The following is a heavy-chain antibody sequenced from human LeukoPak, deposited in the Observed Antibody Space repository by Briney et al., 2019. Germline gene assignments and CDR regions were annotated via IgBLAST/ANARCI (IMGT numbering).Heavy chain of an antibody. CDR3: AVLWFGELLFIGWFDP. CDR2: INPNSGGT. V-gene: IGHV1-2*02. CDR1: GCTFTDYY. J-gene: IGHJ5*02. D-gene: IGHD3-10*01. Sequence: ALVKVSCKASGCTFTDYYMHWVRQAPGQGLEWMGWINPNSGGTNYAQKFQGRVTMTRDTSISTAYMELSRLRSDDTAVYYCAVLWFGELLFIGWFDPWGQGTLVTVSS.